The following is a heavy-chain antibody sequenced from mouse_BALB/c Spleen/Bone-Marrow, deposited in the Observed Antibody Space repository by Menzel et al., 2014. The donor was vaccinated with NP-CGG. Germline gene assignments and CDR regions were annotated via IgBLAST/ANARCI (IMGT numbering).Heavy chain of an antibody. J-gene: IGHJ3*01. D-gene: IGHD1-1*01. V-gene: IGHV2-9*02. Sequence: QLQQSGPGLVAPSQSLSITCTVSGFSLTSYGVHWVRQPPGKGLEWLGVIWAGGSIIYNSALMSRLSISKDNSKSQVFLKMNSLQTDDTAMYYCASSYYGSSQFAYWGQGTLVTVSA. CDR2: IWAGGSI. CDR1: GFSLTSYG. CDR3: ASSYYGSSQFAY.